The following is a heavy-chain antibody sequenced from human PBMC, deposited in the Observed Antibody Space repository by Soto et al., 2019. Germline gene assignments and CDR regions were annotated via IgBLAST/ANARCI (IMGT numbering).Heavy chain of an antibody. V-gene: IGHV4-39*01. CDR2: MYHTGST. Sequence: QLHLHESGPGLVKPSETLSLSCSVSGDSITRSGFYWAWIRRPPGKEPEWIGSMYHTGSTYYKPSLESRLTMSVDTSKSQFSLRLTSMTAADAGVYFCARVRGGDTHVFDFWGQGARVTVSS. D-gene: IGHD3-10*01. CDR1: GDSITRSGFY. CDR3: ARVRGGDTHVFDF. J-gene: IGHJ4*02.